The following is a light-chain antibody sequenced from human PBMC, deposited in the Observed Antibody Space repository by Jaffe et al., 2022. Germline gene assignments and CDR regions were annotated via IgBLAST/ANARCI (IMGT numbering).Light chain of an antibody. CDR1: QSVSSNY. CDR2: GAS. CDR3: QLYGTSPRFT. J-gene: IGKJ3*01. V-gene: IGKV3-20*01. Sequence: EIVLTQSPGTLSLSPGERATLSCRASQSVSSNYLAWYQQRPGQAPRLLIYGASSRATGIPDRFSGSGSGTDFTLTISRLEPEDFAVYYCQLYGTSPRFTFGPGTTVDVK.